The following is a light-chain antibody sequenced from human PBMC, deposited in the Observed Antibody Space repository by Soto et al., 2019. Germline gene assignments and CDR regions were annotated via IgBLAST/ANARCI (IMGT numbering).Light chain of an antibody. V-gene: IGKV1-12*01. CDR2: AAS. CDR3: QHANSFPLT. J-gene: IGKJ4*01. CDR1: QGSNKW. Sequence: DIQMTQSPSSVSAAVGHRVTITCRASQGSNKWLAWYQQKPGKAPQLLISAASTLRSGVPSRFSGSGSGTDFFLTISNLQPEDFASYFCQHANSFPLTFGGGTRVEI.